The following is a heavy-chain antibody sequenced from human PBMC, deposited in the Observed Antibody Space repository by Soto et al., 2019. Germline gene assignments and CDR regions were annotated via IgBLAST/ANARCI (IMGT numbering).Heavy chain of an antibody. CDR2: ISSSSSTI. Sequence: EVQLVESGGGLVKPGGSLRLSCAASGFTFSSYSMNWVRQAPGKGLEWVSSISSSSSTIYYADSVKGRFTISRDNAKNSLYLQMNSLRDEDTAVYYCARDKRIVVVPAAIGYGMDVWGQGTTVTVSS. CDR3: ARDKRIVVVPAAIGYGMDV. V-gene: IGHV3-21*01. CDR1: GFTFSSYS. D-gene: IGHD2-2*02. J-gene: IGHJ6*02.